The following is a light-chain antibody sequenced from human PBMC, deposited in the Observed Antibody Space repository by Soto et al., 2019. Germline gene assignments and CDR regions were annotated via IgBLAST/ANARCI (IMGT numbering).Light chain of an antibody. CDR1: QIVSRSY. CDR2: GAS. V-gene: IGKV3-20*01. Sequence: VLTQTPGILSLSXRARTPLSXXXRQIVSRSYLARYQQQPGQAARVLIYGASGRATGSPVGFSGSGSGTDFTLTISRLEPEDFAVYYCQQYGSSSVTFGPGTKVDIK. CDR3: QQYGSSSVT. J-gene: IGKJ3*01.